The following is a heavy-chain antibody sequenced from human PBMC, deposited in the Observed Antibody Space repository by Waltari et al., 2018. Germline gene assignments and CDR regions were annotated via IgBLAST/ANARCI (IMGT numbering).Heavy chain of an antibody. D-gene: IGHD2-8*02. CDR2: INHSPNS. V-gene: IGHV4-34*01. CDR3: VRLEDCTGPGGNCYSGAPFAVDV. CDR1: GGSLRGYY. Sequence: QVHLQQWGAGLLRPSETLSLICAVYGGSLRGYYWGGIRRPPGKGLEWIGEINHSPNSNYNPSLRSRVHMSIDTSQNQFSLQLTSVTAADTGVYYCVRLEDCTGPGGNCYSGAPFAVDVWGQGTTVTVPS. J-gene: IGHJ6*02.